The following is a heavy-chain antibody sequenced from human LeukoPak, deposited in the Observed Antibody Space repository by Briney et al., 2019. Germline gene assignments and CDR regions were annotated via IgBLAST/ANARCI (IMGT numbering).Heavy chain of an antibody. CDR1: GYTFSSYG. CDR3: ARVIRGDYLNY. V-gene: IGHV1-18*01. CDR2: ISAYNGNT. J-gene: IGHJ4*02. Sequence: ASVKVSCKPSGYTFSSYGMSGVRQAPGQGLEWMGWISAYNGNTNYAQKLQGRVTMTTDTSTSTAYMELRSLRSDDTAVYYCARVIRGDYLNYWGQGTLVTVSS. D-gene: IGHD3-10*01.